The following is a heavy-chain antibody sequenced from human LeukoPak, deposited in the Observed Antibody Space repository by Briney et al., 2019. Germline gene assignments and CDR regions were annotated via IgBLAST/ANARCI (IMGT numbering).Heavy chain of an antibody. J-gene: IGHJ6*02. V-gene: IGHV4-34*01. Sequence: SETLSLTCAVYGGSFSGYYWSWIRQPPGKGLEWIGEINHSGSTNYNPSLKSRVTISVDTSKNQFSLKLSSVTAADTAVYYCARLHFPDYYGSEYGMDVWGQGTTVTVSS. CDR1: GGSFSGYY. D-gene: IGHD3-10*01. CDR2: INHSGST. CDR3: ARLHFPDYYGSEYGMDV.